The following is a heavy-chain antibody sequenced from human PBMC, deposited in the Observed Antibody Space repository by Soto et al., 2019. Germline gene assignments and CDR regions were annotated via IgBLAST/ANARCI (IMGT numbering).Heavy chain of an antibody. D-gene: IGHD6-19*01. V-gene: IGHV1-69*13. CDR1: AGTFSRYA. Sequence: SVKVSCKASAGTFSRYAITCVPQAPGQGLEWMRGIIPIFGTTNYAQKFQGRVTITADASTSTAYMELRSLRAEDTTVYFCARSNAAGDGCDTWGQGTLVTV. CDR2: IIPIFGTT. J-gene: IGHJ5*02. CDR3: ARSNAAGDGCDT.